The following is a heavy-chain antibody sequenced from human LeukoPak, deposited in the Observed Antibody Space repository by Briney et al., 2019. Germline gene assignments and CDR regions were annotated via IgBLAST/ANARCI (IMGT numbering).Heavy chain of an antibody. CDR1: GGSFSGYY. V-gene: IGHV4-34*01. Sequence: PSETLSLTRAVYGGSFSGYYWSWIRQPPGKGLEWIGEINHSGSTNYNPSLKSRVTISVDTSKKQFSLKLSSVTAADTAVYYCAREDRPFCPFAYWGQGVLVTVSS. J-gene: IGHJ4*02. CDR3: AREDRPFCPFAY. D-gene: IGHD3-22*01. CDR2: INHSGST.